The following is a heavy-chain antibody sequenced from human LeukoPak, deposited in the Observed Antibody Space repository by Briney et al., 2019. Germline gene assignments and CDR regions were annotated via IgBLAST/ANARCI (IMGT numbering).Heavy chain of an antibody. CDR2: TYYKSKWYN. Sequence: SQTLSLTCAISGDSFSSNSAAWNWIRQSPSRGLEWLGRTYYKSKWYNDYAVSVKSRITINPDTSKNQFSLQLNSVTPEDTAVYYCARATVAGVGRLFDYWGQGTLVTVSS. CDR1: GDSFSSNSAA. CDR3: ARATVAGVGRLFDY. D-gene: IGHD6-19*01. J-gene: IGHJ4*02. V-gene: IGHV6-1*01.